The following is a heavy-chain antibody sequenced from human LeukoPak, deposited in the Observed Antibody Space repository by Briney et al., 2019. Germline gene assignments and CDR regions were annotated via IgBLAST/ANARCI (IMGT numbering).Heavy chain of an antibody. D-gene: IGHD6-13*01. CDR3: ARDRGGSRSDC. CDR2: IYSGGTT. V-gene: IGHV3-66*01. J-gene: IGHJ4*02. CDR1: GFTVSTNY. Sequence: GGSLRLSCAASGFTVSTNYMSWVRQAPGKGLEWVSIIYSGGTTYYADSVKGRFTISRDNSKNTLYLQMNSLRAEDTAVYYCARDRGGSRSDCWGQGTLVTVSS.